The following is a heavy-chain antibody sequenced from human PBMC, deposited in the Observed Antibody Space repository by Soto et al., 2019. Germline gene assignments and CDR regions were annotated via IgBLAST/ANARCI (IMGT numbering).Heavy chain of an antibody. Sequence: GGSLRLSCAASGFTFSSYAMSWVRQAPGKGLEWVSAISGSGGSTYYADSVKGRFTISRDNSKNTLYLQMNSLRAEDTAVYYCAKSIVVVPAAKVNDYWGQGTLVTVSS. CDR3: AKSIVVVPAAKVNDY. J-gene: IGHJ4*02. CDR2: ISGSGGST. D-gene: IGHD2-2*01. CDR1: GFTFSSYA. V-gene: IGHV3-23*01.